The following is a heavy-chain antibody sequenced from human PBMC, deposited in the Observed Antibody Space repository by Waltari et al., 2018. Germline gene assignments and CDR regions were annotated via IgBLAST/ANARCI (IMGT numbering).Heavy chain of an antibody. Sequence: EVQLVESGGGLVQPGGSLRLSCAASGFTFSSYAMSWVRQAPGKGLEWVSAISGSGGSTYYADSVKCRFTISRDNSKNTLYLQRNSLGAEDTAGYYGAIHGVMIVVPGLDYWGQGTLVTVSS. D-gene: IGHD3-22*01. CDR2: ISGSGGST. V-gene: IGHV3-23*04. CDR3: AIHGVMIVVPGLDY. J-gene: IGHJ4*02. CDR1: GFTFSSYA.